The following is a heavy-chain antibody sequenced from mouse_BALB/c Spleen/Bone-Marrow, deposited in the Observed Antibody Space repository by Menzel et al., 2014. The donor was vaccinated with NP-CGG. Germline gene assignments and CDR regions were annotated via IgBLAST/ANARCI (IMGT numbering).Heavy chain of an antibody. V-gene: IGHV1-54*01. D-gene: IGHD2-14*01. CDR1: GYAFTNYL. Sequence: QVQLQQPGAELVRPGTSVKVSCKASGYAFTNYLIEWVKQRPGQGLEWIGVINPGSDITNYNEKFKGKATLTADKSSSXXXXXXXXXXXDDXXXXXXXXXXXRYDVGPFDYWGXXXXLTVSS. CDR2: INPGSDIT. CDR3: XXXXXRYDVGPFDY. J-gene: IGHJ2*01.